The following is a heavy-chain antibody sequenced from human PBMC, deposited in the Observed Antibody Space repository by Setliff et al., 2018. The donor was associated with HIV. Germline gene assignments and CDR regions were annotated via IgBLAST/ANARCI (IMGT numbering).Heavy chain of an antibody. V-gene: IGHV3-48*01. D-gene: IGHD5-12*01. Sequence: GASVKVSCAASGFTFSSYSMNWVRQAPGKGLEWVSYISSSNKTIYYADSVKGRFTISRDNAKNSLYLQMNSLRPEDTAVYFCARYGRGFRSPYFFDNWGQGTLVTVSS. CDR2: ISSSNKTI. CDR3: ARYGRGFRSPYFFDN. J-gene: IGHJ4*02. CDR1: GFTFSSYS.